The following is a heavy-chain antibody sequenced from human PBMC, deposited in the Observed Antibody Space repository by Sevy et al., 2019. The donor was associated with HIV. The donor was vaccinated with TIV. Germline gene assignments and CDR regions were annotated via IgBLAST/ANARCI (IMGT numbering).Heavy chain of an antibody. J-gene: IGHJ4*02. V-gene: IGHV3-9*01. CDR1: GFTFDDYA. Sequence: GGSLRLSCAVSGFTFDDYALHWVRQAPGKGLEWVSGISWNSGRIGYADSVKGRFTISRDNAKNSLYLQMNSLRIEDTAFYYCVKDSYYDGSGYFDYWGQGTLVTVSS. D-gene: IGHD3-22*01. CDR3: VKDSYYDGSGYFDY. CDR2: ISWNSGRI.